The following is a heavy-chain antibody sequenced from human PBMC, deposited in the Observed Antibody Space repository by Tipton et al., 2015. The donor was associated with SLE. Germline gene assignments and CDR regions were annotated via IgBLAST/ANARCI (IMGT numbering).Heavy chain of an antibody. CDR2: IHHSGST. V-gene: IGHV4-30-2*01. J-gene: IGHJ4*02. D-gene: IGHD1-26*01. CDR1: GGSITIGGYS. Sequence: TLSLTCTVSGGSITIGGYSWSWIRQPPGKGLEWIGYIHHSGSTYYNPSLKSRVTLSVDTSENQFSLKLTSVTAADTAVYYCARLPSGTYSYRFDYWGQGTLVTVSS. CDR3: ARLPSGTYSYRFDY.